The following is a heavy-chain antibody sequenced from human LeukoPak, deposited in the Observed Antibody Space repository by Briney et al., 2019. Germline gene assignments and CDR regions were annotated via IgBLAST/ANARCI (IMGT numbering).Heavy chain of an antibody. Sequence: GGSLRLSCAASGFTFSSYEMNWVRQAPGEGLEWVSYISGSGSTIYYADSVKGRFTISRDNAKNSLYLQMNSLRVEGTAVYYCAREPVLDYWGQGTLVTVSS. V-gene: IGHV3-48*03. CDR3: AREPVLDY. CDR2: ISGSGSTI. CDR1: GFTFSSYE. J-gene: IGHJ4*02. D-gene: IGHD1-14*01.